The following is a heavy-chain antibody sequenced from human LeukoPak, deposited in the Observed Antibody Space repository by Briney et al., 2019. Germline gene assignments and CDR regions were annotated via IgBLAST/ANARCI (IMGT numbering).Heavy chain of an antibody. Sequence: SETLSLTCTVSGGSISSSSYYWGWIRQPPGKGLEWIGSIYYSGSTYYNPSLKSRVTISVDTSKNQFSLKLSSVTAADTAVYYCVPGAYDFWSANTGVAFDIWGQGTMVTVSS. V-gene: IGHV4-39*01. D-gene: IGHD3-3*01. J-gene: IGHJ3*02. CDR1: GGSISSSSYY. CDR3: VPGAYDFWSANTGVAFDI. CDR2: IYYSGST.